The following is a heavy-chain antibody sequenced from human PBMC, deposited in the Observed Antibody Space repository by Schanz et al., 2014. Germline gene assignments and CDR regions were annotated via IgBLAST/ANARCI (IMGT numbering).Heavy chain of an antibody. J-gene: IGHJ4*02. Sequence: VQLVESGGGLVKPGRSLRLSCAVSGFTFSSYSMHWVRQAPGKGLEWVSFIRSDGVNKYYADSVKGRFTISRDNSKNTVYLQMNSLRTEDTAVYYCAKAYSSGWYDLDYWGQGTLVTVSS. CDR1: GFTFSSYS. V-gene: IGHV3-30*02. CDR3: AKAYSSGWYDLDY. CDR2: IRSDGVNK. D-gene: IGHD6-19*01.